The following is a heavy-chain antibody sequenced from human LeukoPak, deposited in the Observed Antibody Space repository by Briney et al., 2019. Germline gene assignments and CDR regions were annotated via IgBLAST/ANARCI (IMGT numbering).Heavy chain of an antibody. V-gene: IGHV3-23*01. D-gene: IGHD3-22*01. CDR1: GFTFSSFW. CDR2: ISGSGGSA. Sequence: GGSLRLSCAASGFTFSSFWMSWVRQAPGKGLEWVSAISGSGGSAYYADSVKGRFTISRDNSKNTLYLQMNSLRAEDTAVYYCAKDDYYDSSGYYRYWGQGTLVTVSS. J-gene: IGHJ4*02. CDR3: AKDDYYDSSGYYRY.